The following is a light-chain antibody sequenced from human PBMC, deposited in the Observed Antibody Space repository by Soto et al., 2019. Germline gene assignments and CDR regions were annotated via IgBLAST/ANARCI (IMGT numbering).Light chain of an antibody. Sequence: QSALTQPASVSGSPGQSITISCTGTSSDVGGYNYVSWYQQHPGKAPKLMIYNVSNRPSGISNRVSASKSGNTASLTISGLQVEDEGDYYCISFPRTNTVLFGGATKLTVL. CDR3: ISFPRTNTVL. V-gene: IGLV2-14*01. CDR1: SSDVGGYNY. J-gene: IGLJ2*01. CDR2: NVS.